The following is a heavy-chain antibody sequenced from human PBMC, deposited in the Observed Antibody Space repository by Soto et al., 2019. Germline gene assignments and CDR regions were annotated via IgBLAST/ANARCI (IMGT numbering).Heavy chain of an antibody. CDR1: GFTFSSYG. J-gene: IGHJ6*02. V-gene: IGHV3-30*18. D-gene: IGHD3-22*01. CDR2: IKYDGSKK. Sequence: GGSLRLSCAASGFTFSSYGMDWVRQAPGKGLEWVGDIKYDGSKKYYADSVKGRFTISRDNAKNTLYPQMNSLRAEDTAVYYCAKRGSYFSCYYYPNYYYYGMDVWGQGTTVTVSS. CDR3: AKRGSYFSCYYYPNYYYYGMDV.